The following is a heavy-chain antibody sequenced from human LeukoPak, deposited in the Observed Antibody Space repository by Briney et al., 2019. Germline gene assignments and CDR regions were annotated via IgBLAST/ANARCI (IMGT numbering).Heavy chain of an antibody. D-gene: IGHD6-6*01. Sequence: PGGSLRLSCAASGFTFSSYAMSWVRQAPGKGLEWVSAISGSGGSTYYADSVKGRFTISRDNSKNTLYLQMNSLRAEDTAVYYCAKDGAARYYYYGMDVWGQGTTVTVSS. CDR1: GFTFSSYA. CDR2: ISGSGGST. CDR3: AKDGAARYYYYGMDV. J-gene: IGHJ6*02. V-gene: IGHV3-23*01.